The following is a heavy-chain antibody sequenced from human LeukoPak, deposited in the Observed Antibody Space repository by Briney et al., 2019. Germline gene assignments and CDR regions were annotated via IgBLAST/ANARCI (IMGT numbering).Heavy chain of an antibody. D-gene: IGHD1-26*01. Sequence: ASVKVSCKASGYTFTDYYMHWVRQAPGQGLEWMGSINPNSGGTNYAQKFQGRVTMTRDTSIGTAYMELSRLRSDDTAVYYCARDISGSYDCWGQGTLVTVSS. CDR2: INPNSGGT. CDR3: ARDISGSYDC. J-gene: IGHJ4*02. V-gene: IGHV1-2*02. CDR1: GYTFTDYY.